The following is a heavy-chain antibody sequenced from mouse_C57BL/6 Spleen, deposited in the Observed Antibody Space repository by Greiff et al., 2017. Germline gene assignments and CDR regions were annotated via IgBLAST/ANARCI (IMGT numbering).Heavy chain of an antibody. Sequence: QVQLKESGPELVKPGASVKISCKASGYAFSSSWMNWVKQRPGKGLEWIGRIYPGDGDTNYNGKFKGKATLTADKSSSRAYMQHSSLTSEDSAVYVCATPAWFAYWGQGTLVTVSA. CDR2: IYPGDGDT. CDR3: ATPAWFAY. J-gene: IGHJ3*01. V-gene: IGHV1-82*01. CDR1: GYAFSSSW.